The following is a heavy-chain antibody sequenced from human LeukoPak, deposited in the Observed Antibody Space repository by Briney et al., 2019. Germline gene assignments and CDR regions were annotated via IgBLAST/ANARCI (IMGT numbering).Heavy chain of an antibody. J-gene: IGHJ5*02. V-gene: IGHV4-34*01. CDR3: ARGELYSSSGWFDP. D-gene: IGHD6-6*01. Sequence: SETLSLTCAVYGGSFSGYYWSWIRQPPGKGLEWIGEINHSGSTNYNPSLKSRVTISVDTSKNQFSLKLSSVTAADTAVYYCARGELYSSSGWFDPWGQGTLVTVSS. CDR1: GGSFSGYY. CDR2: INHSGST.